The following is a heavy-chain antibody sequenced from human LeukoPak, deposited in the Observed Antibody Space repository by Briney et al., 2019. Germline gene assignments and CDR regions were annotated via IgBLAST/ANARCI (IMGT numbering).Heavy chain of an antibody. CDR3: ARPTIYCSSTSCYTDNWFDP. CDR1: GYTFTGYY. J-gene: IGHJ5*02. CDR2: INPNSGGT. Sequence: ASVKVSCKASGYTFTGYYMHWVRRAPGQGLEWMGWINPNSGGTNYAQKFQGRVTMTRDTSISTAYMELSRLRSDDTAVYYCARPTIYCSSTSCYTDNWFDPWGQGTLVTVSS. D-gene: IGHD2-2*02. V-gene: IGHV1-2*02.